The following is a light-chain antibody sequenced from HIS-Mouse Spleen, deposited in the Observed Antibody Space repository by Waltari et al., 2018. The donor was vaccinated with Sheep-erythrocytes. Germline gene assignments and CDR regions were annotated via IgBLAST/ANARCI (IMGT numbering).Light chain of an antibody. CDR3: QQYYSTLT. J-gene: IGKJ4*01. CDR2: WAS. Sequence: DIVMTQSPDSLAVSLGERATIHCKSSQSFLYSSNNKNYLAWYQQKPGQPPKLLIYWASTRESGVPDRFSGSGSGTDFTLTISSLQAEDVAVYYCQQYYSTLTFGGGTKVEIK. CDR1: QSFLYSSNNKNY. V-gene: IGKV4-1*01.